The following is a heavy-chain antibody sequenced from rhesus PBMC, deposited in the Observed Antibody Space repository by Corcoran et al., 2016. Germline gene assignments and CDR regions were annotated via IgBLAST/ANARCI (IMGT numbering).Heavy chain of an antibody. Sequence: QVQLQEPGPGVVKPSETLSLTRAFSGDSISSGYDGRWNRRPHGKGLEWIGYIYGSSGITNYNPSLKNRVTISKDTSKNQFSLKLSSVTAADTAVYYCARGRSGFDYWGQGVLVTVSS. CDR1: GDSISSGYD. D-gene: IGHD1-44*02. V-gene: IGHV4-76*01. J-gene: IGHJ4*01. CDR2: IYGSSGIT. CDR3: ARGRSGFDY.